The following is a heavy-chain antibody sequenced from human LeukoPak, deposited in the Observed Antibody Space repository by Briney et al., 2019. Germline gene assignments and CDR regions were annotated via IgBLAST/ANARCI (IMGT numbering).Heavy chain of an antibody. Sequence: QSGGSLRLSCAASGFTVSSNYMSWVRQAPGKGLEWVSAISGSGGSTYYADSVKGRFTISRDNSKNTLYLQMNSLRAEDTAVYYCAKDHDYVAAAVHRYFDLWGRGTLVTVSS. CDR3: AKDHDYVAAAVHRYFDL. CDR2: ISGSGGST. V-gene: IGHV3-23*01. J-gene: IGHJ2*01. CDR1: GFTVSSNY. D-gene: IGHD6-13*01.